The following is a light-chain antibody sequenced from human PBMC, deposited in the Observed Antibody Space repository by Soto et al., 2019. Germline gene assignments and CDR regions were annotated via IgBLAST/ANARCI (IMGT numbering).Light chain of an antibody. V-gene: IGKV3-20*01. Sequence: EIVLTQSPGTLSLSPGERATLSCRASQSLSSIYLAWYQQRPGQTPRLLIYGTSTRATGIPDRFSGSGSGTDFTLTISRLEPEDFAVYYCQQYDSSLYTFGHGTKLEIK. CDR3: QQYDSSLYT. J-gene: IGKJ2*01. CDR2: GTS. CDR1: QSLSSIY.